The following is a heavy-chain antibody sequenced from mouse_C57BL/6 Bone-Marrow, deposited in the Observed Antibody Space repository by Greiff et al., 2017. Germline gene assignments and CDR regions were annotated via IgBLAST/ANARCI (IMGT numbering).Heavy chain of an antibody. J-gene: IGHJ4*01. CDR1: GFTFSSYS. Sequence: EVHLVEPGGGLVKPGGSLKLSCAASGFTFSSYSMPWVRQTPEKRLEWIATISDGDSYTYYPENVKGRFTMSRDKANNNPYLQMSRLKSEDSAMYYCARGGVQRGCNSGMDYWDRGTCVTLSS. CDR2: ISDGDSYT. D-gene: IGHD1-3*01. CDR3: ARGGVQRGCNSGMDY. V-gene: IGHV5-4*01.